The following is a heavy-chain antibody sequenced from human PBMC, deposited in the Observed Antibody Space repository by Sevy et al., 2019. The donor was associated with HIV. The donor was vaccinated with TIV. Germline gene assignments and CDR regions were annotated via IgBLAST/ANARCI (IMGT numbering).Heavy chain of an antibody. V-gene: IGHV4-59*13. CDR1: GGSISSYY. CDR3: ARGEGYAGHPFDY. CDR2: IYYSGST. J-gene: IGHJ4*02. Sequence: SETLSLTCTVSGGSISSYYWSWIRQPPGKGLEWIGYIYYSGSTNYNPSLKSRVTISVDTSKNQFSLKLSSVTAADTAVYYCARGEGYAGHPFDYWGQGTLVTVSS. D-gene: IGHD1-1*01.